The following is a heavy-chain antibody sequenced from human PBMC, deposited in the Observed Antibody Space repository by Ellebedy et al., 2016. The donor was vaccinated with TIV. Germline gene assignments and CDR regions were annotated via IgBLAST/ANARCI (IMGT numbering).Heavy chain of an antibody. Sequence: MPSETLSLTCTVSGGPISSYYWSWIRQPPGKGLEWIGYIYYSGSTNYNPSFKSRVTISVDTSKNQFSLKLSSVTAADTAVYYCARRMTTVAKFDYWGQGTLVTVSS. J-gene: IGHJ4*02. CDR3: ARRMTTVAKFDY. D-gene: IGHD4-17*01. CDR2: IYYSGST. V-gene: IGHV4-59*08. CDR1: GGPISSYY.